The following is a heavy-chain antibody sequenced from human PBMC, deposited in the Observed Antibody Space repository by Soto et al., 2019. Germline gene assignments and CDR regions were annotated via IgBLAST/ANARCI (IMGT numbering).Heavy chain of an antibody. CDR3: ARGLRGVVNWFDP. Sequence: HLVQSGPEVKQPGASVTVSCKTSGDTFTNFGLSWVRQAPGQGLEWMGWIATYNSNKNYAQKFQGKPTLTTDPSTSTAYMELKSLGYDDTAVYYCARGLRGVVNWFDPWGQGTLVTVSS. D-gene: IGHD3-10*01. CDR1: GDTFTNFG. CDR2: IATYNSNK. V-gene: IGHV1-18*01. J-gene: IGHJ5*02.